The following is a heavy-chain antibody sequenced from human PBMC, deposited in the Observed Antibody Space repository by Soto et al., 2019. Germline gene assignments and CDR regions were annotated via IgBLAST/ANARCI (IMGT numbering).Heavy chain of an antibody. Sequence: GGSLRLSCAASGFTFSTYTMNWVRQAPGKGLEWVSYISASGGEIYYADSVRGRFTISRDNARNSMYLQMNSLRDEDTAVYYCARGSDDGTASKFDYWGQGTLVTVSS. J-gene: IGHJ4*02. D-gene: IGHD3-22*01. V-gene: IGHV3-48*02. CDR2: ISASGGEI. CDR1: GFTFSTYT. CDR3: ARGSDDGTASKFDY.